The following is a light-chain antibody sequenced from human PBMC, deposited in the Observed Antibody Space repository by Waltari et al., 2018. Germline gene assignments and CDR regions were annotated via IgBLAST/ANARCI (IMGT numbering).Light chain of an antibody. V-gene: IGLV2-23*02. CDR2: EVS. CDR1: IRDVGNYNL. Sequence: QSALTQPASVSGSPGQSITISCTETIRDVGNYNLVPWYQHHPGKAPKLILYEVSERPSGVSNRFSGSKSGNTASLTISGLQAEDEADYYCCSYARYTSLVFGGGTRLTVL. CDR3: CSYARYTSLV. J-gene: IGLJ3*02.